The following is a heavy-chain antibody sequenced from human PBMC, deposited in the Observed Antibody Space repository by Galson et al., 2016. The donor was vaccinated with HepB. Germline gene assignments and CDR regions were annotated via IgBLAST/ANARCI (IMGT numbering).Heavy chain of an antibody. V-gene: IGHV3-33*01. D-gene: IGHD2-15*01. J-gene: IGHJ4*02. Sequence: SLRLSCAASGFHFSGYGMHWVRQAPGKGLEWVALIWFDGTYKYYADSVKGRFYISRDDSEDTLYLQLNSLKTEDTAMYYCTTDLPAIGGQGFDFWGQGILVTVSS. CDR3: TTDLPAIGGQGFDF. CDR2: IWFDGTYK. CDR1: GFHFSGYG.